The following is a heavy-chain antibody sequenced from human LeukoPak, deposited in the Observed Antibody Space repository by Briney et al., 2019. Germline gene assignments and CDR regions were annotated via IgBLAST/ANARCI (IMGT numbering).Heavy chain of an antibody. J-gene: IGHJ4*02. CDR3: ARDGDYGDYYFDY. D-gene: IGHD4-17*01. CDR1: GYTFTRYY. V-gene: IGHV1-2*02. CDR2: INPNSGGT. Sequence: ASVKVSCKASGYTFTRYYMHWVRQAPGQGLEWMGWINPNSGGTNYAQKFQGRVTMTRDTSISTAYMELSRLRSDDTAVYYCARDGDYGDYYFDYWGQGTLVTVSS.